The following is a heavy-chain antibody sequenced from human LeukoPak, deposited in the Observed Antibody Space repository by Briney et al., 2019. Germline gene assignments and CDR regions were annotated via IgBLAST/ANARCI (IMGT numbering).Heavy chain of an antibody. D-gene: IGHD5-12*01. CDR3: ARSREWLRFFDY. J-gene: IGHJ4*02. Sequence: SETLSLTCAVYGGSFSGYYWSWIRQPPGKGLEWIGEMNHSGSTNYNPSLKSRVTISVDTSKNQFSLKLSSVTAADTAVYYCARSREWLRFFDYWGQGTLVTVSS. V-gene: IGHV4-34*01. CDR2: MNHSGST. CDR1: GGSFSGYY.